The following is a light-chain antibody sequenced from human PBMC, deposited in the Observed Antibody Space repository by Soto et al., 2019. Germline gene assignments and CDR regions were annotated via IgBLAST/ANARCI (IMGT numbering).Light chain of an antibody. CDR3: QQRYSTPRIT. Sequence: DIQMTQSPSSLSASVGDRVTITCRASQSISSYLNWYQQKPGKAPKLLIYAASSLQSGGPSRFSGSGSGTDFTLTISSLQPEDFATYYCQQRYSTPRITFGTGTKVDIK. CDR2: AAS. J-gene: IGKJ3*01. CDR1: QSISSY. V-gene: IGKV1-39*01.